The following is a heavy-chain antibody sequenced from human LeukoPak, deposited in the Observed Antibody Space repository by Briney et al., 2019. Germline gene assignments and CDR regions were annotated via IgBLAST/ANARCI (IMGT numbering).Heavy chain of an antibody. CDR1: GFTFSSYA. D-gene: IGHD6-6*01. CDR3: ARDPYEYSSSSQGGEYFQH. Sequence: GGSLRLSCAASGFTFSSYAMHWVRQAPGKGLEWVAVISYDGSNKYYADSVKGRFTISRDNSKNTLYLQMNSLRAEDTAVYYCARDPYEYSSSSQGGEYFQHWGQGTLVTVSS. V-gene: IGHV3-30*01. CDR2: ISYDGSNK. J-gene: IGHJ1*01.